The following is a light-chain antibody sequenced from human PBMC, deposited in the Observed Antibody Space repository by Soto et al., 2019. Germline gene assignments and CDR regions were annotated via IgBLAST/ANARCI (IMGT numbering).Light chain of an antibody. CDR2: TAS. CDR3: QEAYSFPVT. J-gene: IGKJ5*01. Sequence: DIQMTQSPSSVSASVGDRVTITCRASQDISKWIAWYQQRPGRAPKLLIHTASTIQREVPSRFSVSGSGTDFTLTISSLQPEDFATYYCQEAYSFPVTFGLGTRLENK. CDR1: QDISKW. V-gene: IGKV1D-12*01.